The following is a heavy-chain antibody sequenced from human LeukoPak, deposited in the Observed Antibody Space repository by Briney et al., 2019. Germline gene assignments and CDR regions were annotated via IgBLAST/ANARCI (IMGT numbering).Heavy chain of an antibody. Sequence: PGGSLRLSCAASGFTFSSYAMSWVRQAPGKGLEWVSVSVIGASGGTSGDSTYYADSVKGRFTISRDDSNNTLYLQMNNLRVEDTAVYYCAKHRSGIAASGSNYWGQGTLVSVSS. CDR3: AKHRSGIAASGSNY. D-gene: IGHD6-13*01. V-gene: IGHV3-23*01. J-gene: IGHJ4*02. CDR1: GFTFSSYA. CDR2: IGASGGTSGDST.